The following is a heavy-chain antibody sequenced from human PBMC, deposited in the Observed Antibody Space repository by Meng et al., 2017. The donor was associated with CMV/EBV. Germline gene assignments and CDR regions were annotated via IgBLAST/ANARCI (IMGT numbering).Heavy chain of an antibody. CDR1: GFTFDDYA. V-gene: IGHV3-9*01. Sequence: GGSLRLSCAASGFTFDDYAMHRVRQAPGKGLEWVSGISWNSGSIGYADSVKGRVTVSRDNAKNLLYLQMNSLSAEDTAVYFCATVRNNPEFDLWGQGTLVTVSS. J-gene: IGHJ4*02. CDR2: ISWNSGSI. CDR3: ATVRNNPEFDL.